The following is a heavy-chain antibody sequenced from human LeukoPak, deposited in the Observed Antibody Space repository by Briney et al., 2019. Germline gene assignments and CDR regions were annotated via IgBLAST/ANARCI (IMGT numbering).Heavy chain of an antibody. Sequence: ASVKVSCKASGYTFTSYAMNWVRQAPGQGLEWMGWIHTNTGNPTYAQGFTGRFVFSLDTSVSTAYLQISSLKAEDTAVYYCAREITMVRGVIDDYYMDVWGKGTTVTVSS. D-gene: IGHD3-10*01. CDR1: GYTFTSYA. CDR2: IHTNTGNP. V-gene: IGHV7-4-1*02. CDR3: AREITMVRGVIDDYYMDV. J-gene: IGHJ6*03.